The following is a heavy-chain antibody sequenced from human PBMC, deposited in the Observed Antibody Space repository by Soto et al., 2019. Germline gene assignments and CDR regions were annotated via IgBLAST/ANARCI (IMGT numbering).Heavy chain of an antibody. V-gene: IGHV4-34*01. CDR1: GGSFSAYY. J-gene: IGHJ6*02. CDR2: ISHSGST. CDR3: ARGSKAGGRLILGTRKYQYKGLDV. Sequence: KTSETLSLTCAVYGGSFSAYYWTWIRQSPGKGLQWIGEISHSGSTNYNPSLKSRITLSVDTSKNQFSLELGSVTAADTAVYYCARGSKAGGRLILGTRKYQYKGLDVWGQGTTVTVSS. D-gene: IGHD2-2*01.